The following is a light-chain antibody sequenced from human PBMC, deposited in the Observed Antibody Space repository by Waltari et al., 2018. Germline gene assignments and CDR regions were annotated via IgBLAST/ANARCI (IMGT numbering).Light chain of an antibody. CDR3: QQSYTTPLT. CDR2: GAS. V-gene: IGKV1-39*01. J-gene: IGKJ4*01. Sequence: DIQMTQSPSSLSASVGDRVTISCRASQSISFSLNWYQQKLGQAPRLLIYGASSLQFGVPSKFSGSGSGTDFTLTISGLQPDDIATYYCQQSYTTPLTFGGGTKVEIE. CDR1: QSISFS.